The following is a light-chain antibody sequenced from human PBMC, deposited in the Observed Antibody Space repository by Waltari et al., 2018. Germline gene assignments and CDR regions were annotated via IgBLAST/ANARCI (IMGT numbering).Light chain of an antibody. CDR3: QQYGSSILYT. J-gene: IGKJ2*01. Sequence: EVVLTQSPATLSLSPGESAPLSCRASQSLTKRYLAWYQQKPGQAPRLLIYGASSRAAGIPDGFSGSGSGTDFTLIISRLEPDDFAVYYCQQYGSSILYTFGQGTKLEIK. CDR1: QSLTKRY. CDR2: GAS. V-gene: IGKV3-20*01.